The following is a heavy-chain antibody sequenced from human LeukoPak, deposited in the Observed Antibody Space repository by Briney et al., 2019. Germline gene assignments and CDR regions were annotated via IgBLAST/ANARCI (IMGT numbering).Heavy chain of an antibody. CDR1: GYTFPSSD. Sequence: GASVKVSCKASGYTFPSSDINWVRQATGQGLEWMGWMNPHSESVGYAQKFQGRVIMTWDTSISTAYMELSSLTSDDTAVYYCVRVPQRVPHNWFDPWGQGTLVTVSS. CDR3: VRVPQRVPHNWFDP. D-gene: IGHD1-1*01. CDR2: MNPHSESV. J-gene: IGHJ5*02. V-gene: IGHV1-8*01.